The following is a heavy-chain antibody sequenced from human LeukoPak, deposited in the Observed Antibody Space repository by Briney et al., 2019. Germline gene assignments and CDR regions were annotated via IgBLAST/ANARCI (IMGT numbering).Heavy chain of an antibody. J-gene: IGHJ1*01. Sequence: PGGSLRLSCAASGFTFSRYAMSWVRQAPGKGLEWVSAISGGGDNTYYADSVGGRFTISRDNSKNTLFLQMNSLRAEDTAIYYCAKPVDGASVQRYFQHWGQGTLVTVSS. V-gene: IGHV3-23*01. D-gene: IGHD1-1*01. CDR2: ISGGGDNT. CDR1: GFTFSRYA. CDR3: AKPVDGASVQRYFQH.